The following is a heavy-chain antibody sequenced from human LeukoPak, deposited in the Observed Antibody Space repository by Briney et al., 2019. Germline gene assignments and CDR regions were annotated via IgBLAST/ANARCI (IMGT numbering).Heavy chain of an antibody. D-gene: IGHD1-26*01. Sequence: SVKVSCKASGYTFTSYDINWVRQAPGQGLEWMGGIIPIFGTANYAQKFQGRVTITADKSTSTAYMELSSLRSEDTAVYYCRWELPQTQFDYWGQGTLVTVSS. V-gene: IGHV1-69*06. CDR2: IIPIFGTA. CDR1: GYTFTSYD. J-gene: IGHJ4*02. CDR3: RWELPQTQFDY.